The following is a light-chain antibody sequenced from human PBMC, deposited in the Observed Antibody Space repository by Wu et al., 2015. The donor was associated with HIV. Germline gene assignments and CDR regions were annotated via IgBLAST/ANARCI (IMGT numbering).Light chain of an antibody. Sequence: EIVMAQSPLTLSVSPGDRATLSCWASQSVSNNVAWYQQKPGQAPRLLIYHTSIRATDIPARFSGSGSGREFTPSISSMQSEDFVVYFCHQYDKWPGTFGRGTKVEIK. J-gene: IGKJ1*01. V-gene: IGKV3-15*01. CDR2: HTS. CDR1: QSVSNN. CDR3: HQYDKWPGT.